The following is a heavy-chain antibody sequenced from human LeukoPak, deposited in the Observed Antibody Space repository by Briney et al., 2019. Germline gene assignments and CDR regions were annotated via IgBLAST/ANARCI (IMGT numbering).Heavy chain of an antibody. CDR2: IYHSGST. Sequence: SETLSLTCTVSGYSISSGYYWGWIRQPPGKGLEWIGSIYHSGSTYYNPSLKSRVTISVDTSKNQFSLKLSSVTAADTAVYYCARDGAYYHGSGSPPGIWGQGTMVTVSS. D-gene: IGHD3-10*01. V-gene: IGHV4-38-2*02. CDR3: ARDGAYYHGSGSPPGI. CDR1: GYSISSGYY. J-gene: IGHJ3*02.